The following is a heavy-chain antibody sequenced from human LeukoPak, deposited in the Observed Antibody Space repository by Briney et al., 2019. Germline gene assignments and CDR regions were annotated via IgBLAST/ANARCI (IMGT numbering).Heavy chain of an antibody. CDR1: GFTFGSYD. CDR3: ARVSIGWYHFDY. Sequence: GGSLRLSCAASGFTFGSYDMSWVRQAPGKGLEWVSRINPDGSTTSYADSVKGRFTVSRDNAKNTLYLQMNSLRAEDTAVYYCARVSIGWYHFDYWGQGTLVTVSS. J-gene: IGHJ4*02. D-gene: IGHD6-19*01. CDR2: INPDGSTT. V-gene: IGHV3-74*01.